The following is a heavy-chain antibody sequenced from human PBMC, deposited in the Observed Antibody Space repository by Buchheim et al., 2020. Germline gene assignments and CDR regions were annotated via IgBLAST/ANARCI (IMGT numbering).Heavy chain of an antibody. Sequence: EVQLLESGGNLVKPGGSLRLSCAASGFSFSSYTMNWVRQAPGKGLEWVSSISSYSGYTYYADSVKGRFTISRDNAKNSLYLNMNSLGVEETAVYFWVRETDSSGTGDYWGEGT. CDR3: VRETDSSGTGDY. CDR2: ISSYSGYT. CDR1: GFSFSSYT. D-gene: IGHD3-22*01. V-gene: IGHV3-21*01. J-gene: IGHJ4*02.